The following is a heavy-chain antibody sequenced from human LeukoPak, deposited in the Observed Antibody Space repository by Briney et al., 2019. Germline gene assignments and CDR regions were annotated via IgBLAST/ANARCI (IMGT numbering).Heavy chain of an antibody. D-gene: IGHD4-23*01. Sequence: SETLSLTCAVYGGSFSGYYWSWIRQPPGKGLEWIGEINHSGSANYNPSLKSRVIISVDMSKNQFSLKLSSVTAADTAVYYCARVAVTVVTFDYWGQGTLVTVSS. J-gene: IGHJ4*02. CDR3: ARVAVTVVTFDY. CDR1: GGSFSGYY. V-gene: IGHV4-34*01. CDR2: INHSGSA.